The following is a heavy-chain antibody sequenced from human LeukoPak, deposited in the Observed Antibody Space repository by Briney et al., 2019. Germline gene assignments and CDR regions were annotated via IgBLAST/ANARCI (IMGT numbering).Heavy chain of an antibody. CDR1: GFTFSSYG. J-gene: IGHJ4*02. CDR2: ISCDGSNK. Sequence: GGSLRLSCAASGFTFSSYGMHWVRQAPGKGLEWVAVISCDGSNKYYADSVKGRFTISRDNSKNTLYLQMNSLRAEDTAVYYCATYGGYSSGWYWGGWDFDYWGQGTLVTVSS. CDR3: ATYGGYSSGWYWGGWDFDY. V-gene: IGHV3-30*03. D-gene: IGHD6-19*01.